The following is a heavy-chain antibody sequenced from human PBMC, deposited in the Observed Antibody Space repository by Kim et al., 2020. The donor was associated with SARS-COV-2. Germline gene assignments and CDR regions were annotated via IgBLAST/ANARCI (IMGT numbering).Heavy chain of an antibody. Sequence: GGSLRLSCAASGFTFSDYYMSWIRQAPGKGLEWVSYISSSGSTIYYADSVKGRFTISRDNAKNSLYLQMNSLRAEDTAVYYCARALWFGELLFYWYFDLWGRGTLVTVSS. CDR2: ISSSGSTI. CDR3: ARALWFGELLFYWYFDL. J-gene: IGHJ2*01. V-gene: IGHV3-11*01. D-gene: IGHD3-10*01. CDR1: GFTFSDYY.